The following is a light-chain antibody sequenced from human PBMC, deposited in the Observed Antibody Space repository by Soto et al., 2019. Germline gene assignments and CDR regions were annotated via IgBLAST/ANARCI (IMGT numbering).Light chain of an antibody. V-gene: IGKV3-11*01. CDR1: QSLGTN. J-gene: IGKJ4*01. CDR2: AAS. Sequence: EIVLTQSPATLSLSPGERGTLSCRASQSLGTNLAWYQQKPGQGPRLLIYAASNRATGNPARFSGSGSGTDFTLTISSLEPEDFAVYYCQQRSNWPPTFGGGTKVEIK. CDR3: QQRSNWPPT.